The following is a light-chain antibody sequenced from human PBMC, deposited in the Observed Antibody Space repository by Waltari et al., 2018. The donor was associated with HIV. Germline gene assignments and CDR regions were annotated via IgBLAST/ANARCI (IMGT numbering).Light chain of an antibody. CDR2: DAS. J-gene: IGKJ4*01. CDR1: QSVRSY. CDR3: QQRSNWPST. V-gene: IGKV3-11*01. Sequence: EIVLTQSPATLSLSPGARATLSCRASQSVRSYLAWYQQKPGQAPRLLIYDASNRATGIPPRFSGSGSGTDFTLTISSLEPEDFAIYYCQQRSNWPSTFGGGTKVEIK.